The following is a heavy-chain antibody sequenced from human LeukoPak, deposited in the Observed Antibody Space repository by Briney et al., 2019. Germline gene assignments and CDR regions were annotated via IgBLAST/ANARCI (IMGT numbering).Heavy chain of an antibody. J-gene: IGHJ5*02. CDR1: GGSVSGDEYN. CDR2: IYYSGST. V-gene: IGHV4-30-4*01. CDR3: ASGPVHNWFDP. Sequence: SQTLSLTCTVSGGSVSGDEYNWSWIRQTPGKGLEWIGYIYYSGSTYYNPSLKSRLTISVDTSKNQFSLKLRSVTAADTAVYYCASGPVHNWFDPWGQGTLVTVSS.